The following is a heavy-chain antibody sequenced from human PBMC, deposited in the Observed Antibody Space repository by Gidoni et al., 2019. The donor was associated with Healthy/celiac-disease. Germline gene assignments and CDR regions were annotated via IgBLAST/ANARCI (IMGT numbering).Heavy chain of an antibody. CDR2: INPNSGGT. D-gene: IGHD6-13*01. V-gene: IGHV1-2*02. CDR1: GYTFTGYY. Sequence: QVQLVQSGAEVKKPGASVKVSCKASGYTFTGYYMHWVRQAPGQGLEWMGWINPNSGGTNYAQKFQGRVTMTRDTSISTAYMELSRLRSDDTAVYYCARDYSSSWMYYYYYYGMDVWGQGTTVTVSS. J-gene: IGHJ6*02. CDR3: ARDYSSSWMYYYYYYGMDV.